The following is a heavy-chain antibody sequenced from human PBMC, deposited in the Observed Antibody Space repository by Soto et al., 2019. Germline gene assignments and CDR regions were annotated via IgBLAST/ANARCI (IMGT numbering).Heavy chain of an antibody. CDR1: GFTFSSYA. CDR2: ISYDGSNK. Sequence: GGSLRLSCAASGFTFSSYAMHWVRQAPGKGLEWVAVISYDGSNKYYADSVKGRFTISRDNSKNTLYLQMNSLRAEDTAVYYCASLVPAAMNGMDVWGQGTTVTVSS. V-gene: IGHV3-30-3*01. D-gene: IGHD2-2*01. J-gene: IGHJ6*02. CDR3: ASLVPAAMNGMDV.